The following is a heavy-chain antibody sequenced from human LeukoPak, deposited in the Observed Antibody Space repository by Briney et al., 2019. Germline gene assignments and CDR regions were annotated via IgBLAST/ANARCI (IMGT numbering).Heavy chain of an antibody. CDR2: INSDGSDT. V-gene: IGHV3-74*01. CDR1: GFTFSSYL. D-gene: IGHD1-26*01. J-gene: IGHJ4*02. CDR3: ARGSSFGY. Sequence: GGSLRLSCAASGFTFSSYLMHWVRQAPGKGLVWVSRINSDGSDTGYADSVKGRFTISRDNAKNTLHLQMKSLRAEDTAVYYCARGSSFGYWGQGTLVTVSS.